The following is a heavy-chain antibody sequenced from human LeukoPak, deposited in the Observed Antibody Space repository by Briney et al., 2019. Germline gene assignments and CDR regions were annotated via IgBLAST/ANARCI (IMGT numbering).Heavy chain of an antibody. CDR1: GFTFSSFR. CDR2: IKEDGSEK. CDR3: SRGGYRKFDY. D-gene: IGHD3-22*01. J-gene: IGHJ4*02. Sequence: GGSLRLACAASGFTFSSFRMSWVRQAPGKGLEWVASIKEDGSEKYYVDSVRGRFTISRDNAKNSLYLQMNGLRAEDTAVFYCSRGGYRKFDYWGQGTLVTVSS. V-gene: IGHV3-7*01.